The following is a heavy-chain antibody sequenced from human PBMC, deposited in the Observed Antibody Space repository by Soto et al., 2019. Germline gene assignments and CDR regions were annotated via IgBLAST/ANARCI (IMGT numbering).Heavy chain of an antibody. CDR3: ARDNRHYRSGSIDY. CDR1: GFTFSGYV. V-gene: IGHV3-33*01. D-gene: IGHD3-10*01. Sequence: QVQLVESGGRVVQPGRSLRLSCAASGFTFSGYVMHWGLQAPGKGLEWVASIWYDESRKEYEDSVKGRFTISRDNSKNTQYLQMNRLRVEDTDVYYCARDNRHYRSGSIDYWGQGTLVTVSS. J-gene: IGHJ4*02. CDR2: IWYDESRK.